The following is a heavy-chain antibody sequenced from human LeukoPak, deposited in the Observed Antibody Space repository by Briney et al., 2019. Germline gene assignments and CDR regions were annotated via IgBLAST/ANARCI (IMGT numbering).Heavy chain of an antibody. CDR3: ARGLAAAGANYYYYYYMDV. CDR1: GGTFSSYA. J-gene: IGHJ6*03. D-gene: IGHD6-13*01. V-gene: IGHV1-69*05. Sequence: SVKVSCKASGGTFSSYAISWVRQAPGQGLEWMGRIIPIFGTANYAQKFQGRVTITTDESTSTAYMELSSLRSEDTAVYYCARGLAAAGANYYYYYYMDVWGKGTTVTVSS. CDR2: IIPIFGTA.